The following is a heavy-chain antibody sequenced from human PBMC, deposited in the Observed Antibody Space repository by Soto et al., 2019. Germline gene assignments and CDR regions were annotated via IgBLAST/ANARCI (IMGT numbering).Heavy chain of an antibody. D-gene: IGHD3-10*01. J-gene: IGHJ3*02. CDR2: ITPILGIT. CDR1: GASFSSFT. Sequence: QVQLVQSGAEVKKPGSSVRVSCKSSGASFSSFTITWVRQAPGQGLEWMGRITPILGITDNAQRFQGRVTSTADKSTSTSYMELSGLRSEDTAVYFCARGPRGSLDIWGQGTMVTVSS. CDR3: ARGPRGSLDI. V-gene: IGHV1-69*02.